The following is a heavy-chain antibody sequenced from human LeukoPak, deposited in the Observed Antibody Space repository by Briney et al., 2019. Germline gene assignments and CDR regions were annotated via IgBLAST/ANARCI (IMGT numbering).Heavy chain of an antibody. J-gene: IGHJ5*02. V-gene: IGHV4-34*01. D-gene: IGHD6-13*01. Sequence: SETLSLTCAVYGGSFSGYYWSWIRQPPGKGLEWIGEINHSGSTNYNPSLKSRVTISVDTSKNQFSLKLSSVTAADTAVYYCARGRRIAAAGKAPNWFDPWGQGTLVTVSS. CDR1: GGSFSGYY. CDR3: ARGRRIAAAGKAPNWFDP. CDR2: INHSGST.